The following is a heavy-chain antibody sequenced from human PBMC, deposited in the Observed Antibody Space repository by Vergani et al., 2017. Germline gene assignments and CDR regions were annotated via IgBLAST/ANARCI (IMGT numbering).Heavy chain of an antibody. D-gene: IGHD2-2*02. CDR3: YTDYHDY. Sequence: EVQLVESGGGLVKPGGSLRLSCAASGFTFSDFSMSWVRQAPGKGLEWVSSISGRSNYIYYADSLKGRFTISRDDSKDSAFLLVNNLKTEDTAVYFCYTDYHDYWGQGTLVTVSS. CDR2: ISGRSNYI. J-gene: IGHJ4*02. V-gene: IGHV3-21*04. CDR1: GFTFSDFS.